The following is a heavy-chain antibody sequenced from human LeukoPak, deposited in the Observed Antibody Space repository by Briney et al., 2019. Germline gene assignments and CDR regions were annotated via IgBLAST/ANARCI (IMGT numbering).Heavy chain of an antibody. V-gene: IGHV3-23*01. Sequence: GGSLRLSCAASGFTFSSYDMSWVRQAPGKGLEWVSHISGSGGNTYYADSVKGRFTISRDNSKNTLYLQMNSLRAEDTAVYYCAKYERAASDAFDVWGQGTMVAVSS. CDR2: ISGSGGNT. J-gene: IGHJ3*01. CDR3: AKYERAASDAFDV. CDR1: GFTFSSYD. D-gene: IGHD1-1*01.